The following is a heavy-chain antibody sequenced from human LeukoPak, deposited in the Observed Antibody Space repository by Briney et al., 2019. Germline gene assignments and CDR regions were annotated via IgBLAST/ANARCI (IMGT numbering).Heavy chain of an antibody. J-gene: IGHJ3*02. CDR2: INHSGST. V-gene: IGHV4-34*01. D-gene: IGHD3-22*01. CDR3: ARKTYYYDSSGYYYAGNAFDI. Sequence: SETLSLTCAVYGGSFSGYYWSWIRQPPGKGLEWIGEINHSGSTNYNPSLKSRVTISVDTSKNQFSLKLSSVTAADTAVYYCARKTYYYDSSGYYYAGNAFDIWGQGTMVTVSS. CDR1: GGSFSGYY.